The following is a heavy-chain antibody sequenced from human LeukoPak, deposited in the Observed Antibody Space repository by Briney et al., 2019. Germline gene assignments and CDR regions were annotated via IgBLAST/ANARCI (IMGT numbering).Heavy chain of an antibody. CDR3: AKATSHCSGGSCYSSSDY. V-gene: IGHV3-23*01. D-gene: IGHD2-15*01. Sequence: GGSLRLSCAASGFTFSSYAVSWVRQAPGKGLEWVSGISGSGGSTYYADSVKGRFTISRDSSKNTLYLQMNSLRAEDTAVYYCAKATSHCSGGSCYSSSDYWGQGTLVTVSS. CDR1: GFTFSSYA. J-gene: IGHJ4*02. CDR2: ISGSGGST.